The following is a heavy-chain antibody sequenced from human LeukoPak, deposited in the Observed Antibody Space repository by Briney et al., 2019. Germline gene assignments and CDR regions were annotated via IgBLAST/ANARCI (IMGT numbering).Heavy chain of an antibody. D-gene: IGHD2-2*02. CDR3: AKWARDCSSTSCYMRY. J-gene: IGHJ4*02. V-gene: IGHV3-23*01. Sequence: GGSLRLSCAASGFTFSSYAMSWVRQAPGKGLEWVSAISGGGGSTYYADSVKGRFTISRDNSKNKLYLQMNSLRAEDTAVYYCAKWARDCSSTSCYMRYWGQGTLVTVSS. CDR2: ISGGGGST. CDR1: GFTFSSYA.